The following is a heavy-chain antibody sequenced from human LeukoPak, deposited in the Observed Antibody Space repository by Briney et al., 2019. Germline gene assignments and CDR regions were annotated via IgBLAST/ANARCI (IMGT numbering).Heavy chain of an antibody. V-gene: IGHV1-2*06. D-gene: IGHD3-10*01. CDR1: GYTFTGYY. J-gene: IGHJ6*02. Sequence: ASVKVSCKASGYTFTGYYMHWVRQAPGQGLEWMGRINLNSGGTNYAQKFQGRVTMTRDTSISTAYMELSRLRSDDTAVYYCARDPPGSGAGMDVWGQGTTVTVSS. CDR2: INLNSGGT. CDR3: ARDPPGSGAGMDV.